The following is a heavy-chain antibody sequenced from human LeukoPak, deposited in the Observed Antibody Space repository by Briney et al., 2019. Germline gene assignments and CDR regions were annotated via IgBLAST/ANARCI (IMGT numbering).Heavy chain of an antibody. V-gene: IGHV4-34*01. CDR1: GGSFSGYY. CDR3: ARLDYDFWSGYSP. J-gene: IGHJ5*02. Sequence: SETLSLTCAVYGGSFSGYYWSWIRQPPGKGLEWIGEINHSGSTNYNPSLKSRVTISVDTSKNQFSLKLSSVTAADTAVYYCARLDYDFWSGYSPWGQGTLVTVSS. D-gene: IGHD3-3*01. CDR2: INHSGST.